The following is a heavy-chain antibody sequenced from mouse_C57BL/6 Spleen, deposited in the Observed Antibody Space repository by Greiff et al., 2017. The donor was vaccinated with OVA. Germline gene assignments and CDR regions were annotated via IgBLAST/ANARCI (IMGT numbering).Heavy chain of an antibody. J-gene: IGHJ1*03. CDR2: IWSGGST. D-gene: IGHD1-1*01. Sequence: VKLQESGPGLVQPSQSLSITCTVSGFSLTSYGVHWVRQSPGKGLEWLGVIWSGGSTDYNAAFISRLSISKDNSKSQVFFKMNSLQADDTAIYYCARNHYGSSYDWYFDVWGTGTTVTVSS. CDR1: GFSLTSYG. CDR3: ARNHYGSSYDWYFDV. V-gene: IGHV2-2*01.